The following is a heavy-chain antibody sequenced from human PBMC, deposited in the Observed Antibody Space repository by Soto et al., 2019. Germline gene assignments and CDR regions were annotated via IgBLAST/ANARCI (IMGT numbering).Heavy chain of an antibody. Sequence: PSATRSLTWPVSTTSVRSGTYYWIWFRQPSGQGLEWIGYIHDSGIIKYNPSLKNRVTISVDTAKNQFSLKLTSVTAADTGVYYCASGEIGDTIFGVPPVAYYYGLDVWGQGTTVTVSS. D-gene: IGHD3-3*01. J-gene: IGHJ6*02. CDR1: TTSVRSGTYY. V-gene: IGHV4-61*01. CDR2: IHDSGII. CDR3: ASGEIGDTIFGVPPVAYYYGLDV.